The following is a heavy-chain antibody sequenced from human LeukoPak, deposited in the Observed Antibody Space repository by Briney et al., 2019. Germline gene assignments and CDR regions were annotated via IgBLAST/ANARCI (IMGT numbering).Heavy chain of an antibody. CDR2: ISYDGSNK. J-gene: IGHJ6*03. Sequence: PGGSLRLSCAASGFTFSRYAMHWVRQAPGKGLEWVAVISYDGSNKYYADSVKGRFTISRDNSKNTLYLQMNSLRAEDTAVYYCARRYEYSSSSGILDYYYYYMDVWGKGTTVTVSS. CDR3: ARRYEYSSSSGILDYYYYYMDV. V-gene: IGHV3-30*04. CDR1: GFTFSRYA. D-gene: IGHD6-6*01.